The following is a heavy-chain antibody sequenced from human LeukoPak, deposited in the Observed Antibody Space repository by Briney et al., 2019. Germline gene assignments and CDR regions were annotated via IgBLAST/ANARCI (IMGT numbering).Heavy chain of an antibody. Sequence: GGSLRLSCAASGFTFSIYNMNWVRQASGKGLEWVSSISSTSSYIYYADSVKGRFTISRDNAKNSLYLQMNSLRAEDTAVYYCARDPLKRAFDIWGQGTMVTVSS. CDR3: ARDPLKRAFDI. V-gene: IGHV3-21*01. CDR1: GFTFSIYN. J-gene: IGHJ3*02. CDR2: ISSTSSYI.